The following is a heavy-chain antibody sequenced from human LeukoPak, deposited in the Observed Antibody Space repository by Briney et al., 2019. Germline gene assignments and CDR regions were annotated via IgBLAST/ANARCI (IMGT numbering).Heavy chain of an antibody. CDR1: GYTFTSHG. CDR2: ISAYNGNT. D-gene: IGHD2-2*02. CDR3: ARDLTSRYCSSTSCYTASDY. J-gene: IGHJ4*02. V-gene: IGHV1-18*01. Sequence: ASVKVSCKASGYTFTSHGISWVRQAPGQGLEWMGWISAYNGNTNYAQKLQGRVTMTTDTSTSTAYMELRSLRSDDTAVYYCARDLTSRYCSSTSCYTASDYWGQGTLVTVSS.